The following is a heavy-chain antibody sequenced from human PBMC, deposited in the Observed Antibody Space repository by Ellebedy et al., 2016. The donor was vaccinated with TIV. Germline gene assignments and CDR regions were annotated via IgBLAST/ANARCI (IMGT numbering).Heavy chain of an antibody. D-gene: IGHD6-13*01. J-gene: IGHJ4*02. V-gene: IGHV3-23*01. CDR2: ISGDGGDT. CDR1: GFTFSTYV. CDR3: ARHGTLAPGKDY. Sequence: GGSLRLXXTGSGFTFSTYVLTWVRQAPAKGLEWVSAISGDGGDTFYADSVKGRFTISRDNSKNTLYLQMNYLRAEDTAVYYCARHGTLAPGKDYWGQGTLVTVSS.